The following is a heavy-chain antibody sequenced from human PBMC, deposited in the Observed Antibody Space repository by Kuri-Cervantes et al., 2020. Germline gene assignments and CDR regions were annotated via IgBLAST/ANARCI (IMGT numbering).Heavy chain of an antibody. CDR1: GGSISSSSYY. J-gene: IGHJ5*02. D-gene: IGHD2-2*02. CDR3: ARAGYCSSTSCYTLGGNWFDP. Sequence: SETLSLTCTVSGGSISSSSYYWGWIRQPPGKGLEWIGSIYYSGSTYYNPSLKSRVTIAADTSKNQFSLKLSSVTAADTAVYYCARAGYCSSTSCYTLGGNWFDPWGQGTLVTVSS. CDR2: IYYSGST. V-gene: IGHV4-39*01.